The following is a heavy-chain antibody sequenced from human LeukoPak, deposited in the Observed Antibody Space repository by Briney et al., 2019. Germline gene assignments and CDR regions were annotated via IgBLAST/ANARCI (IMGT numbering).Heavy chain of an antibody. CDR1: GYTFTNYY. J-gene: IGHJ4*02. Sequence: ASVKVSCKASGYTFTNYYMNWVRQAPGQGLEWMGMINPSAGSTNYAQTFQGRVTMTRDMSTSTVYMELSSLRSEDTAVYYCAREPPRSSAADYWGQGTLVTVSS. D-gene: IGHD6-6*01. CDR2: INPSAGST. V-gene: IGHV1-46*01. CDR3: AREPPRSSAADY.